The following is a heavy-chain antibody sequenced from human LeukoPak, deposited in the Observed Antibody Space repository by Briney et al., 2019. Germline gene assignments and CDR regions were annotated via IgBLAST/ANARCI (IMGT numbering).Heavy chain of an antibody. V-gene: IGHV4-61*02. CDR1: GGSISSGSYY. D-gene: IGHD6-13*01. J-gene: IGHJ4*02. Sequence: SETLSLTCTVSGGSISSGSYYWSWIRQPAGKGLEWIGRIYTSGSTNYNPSLKSRVTISVDTSKNHFSLKLSSVTAADTAVYYCARSESAGRVYWGQGTLVTVSS. CDR2: IYTSGST. CDR3: ARSESAGRVY.